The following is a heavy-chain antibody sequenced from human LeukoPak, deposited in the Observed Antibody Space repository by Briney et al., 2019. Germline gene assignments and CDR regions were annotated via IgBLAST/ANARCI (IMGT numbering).Heavy chain of an antibody. V-gene: IGHV1-69*06. J-gene: IGHJ4*02. Sequence: GASVKVSCKASGGTFSSYAISWVRQAHGQGLEWMGGIIPIFGTANYAQKFQGRVTITADKSTSTAYMELSSLRSEDTAVYYCARDIGSGSYTGDWGQGTLLTVSS. CDR3: ARDIGSGSYTGD. CDR2: IIPIFGTA. D-gene: IGHD3-10*01. CDR1: GGTFSSYA.